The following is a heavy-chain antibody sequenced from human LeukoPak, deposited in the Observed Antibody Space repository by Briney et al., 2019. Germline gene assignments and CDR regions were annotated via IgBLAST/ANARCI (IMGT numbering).Heavy chain of an antibody. CDR3: ARAGYCSGGSCYLNWFDP. Sequence: ASVKVSCKASGYTFTSYGISRVRQAPGQGLEWMGWISAYNGNTNYAQKLQGRVTMTTDTSTSTAYMELRSLRSDDTAVYYCARAGYCSGGSCYLNWFDPWGQGTLVTVSS. D-gene: IGHD2-15*01. V-gene: IGHV1-18*01. CDR2: ISAYNGNT. J-gene: IGHJ5*02. CDR1: GYTFTSYG.